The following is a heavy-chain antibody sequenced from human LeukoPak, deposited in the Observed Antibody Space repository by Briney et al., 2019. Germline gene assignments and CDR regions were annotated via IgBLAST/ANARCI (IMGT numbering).Heavy chain of an antibody. D-gene: IGHD5-12*01. Sequence: HSGGSLRLSCAASGFIFSSYAIHWVRQAPGKGLEWVAVISYDGSNKYYADSVKGRFTISRDNSKNTLYLQMNSLRAEDTAVYYCARDLGPGGYDDHYYGMDVWGQGTTVTVSS. V-gene: IGHV3-30*04. J-gene: IGHJ6*02. CDR2: ISYDGSNK. CDR1: GFIFSSYA. CDR3: ARDLGPGGYDDHYYGMDV.